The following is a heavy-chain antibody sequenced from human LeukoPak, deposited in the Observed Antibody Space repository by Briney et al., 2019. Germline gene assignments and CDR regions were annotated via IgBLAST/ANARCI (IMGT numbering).Heavy chain of an antibody. CDR1: GFTFSSYS. J-gene: IGHJ6*03. CDR3: ARGGFGGYDYEYYYYYMDV. CDR2: ISSSSSYI. Sequence: GGSLRLSCAASGFTFSSYSMNWVRQAPGKGLEWVSSISSSSSYIYYADSVKGRFTISRDNAKNSLYLQMNSLRAEDTAVYYCARGGFGGYDYEYYYYYMDVWGKGTTVTVSS. V-gene: IGHV3-21*01. D-gene: IGHD5-12*01.